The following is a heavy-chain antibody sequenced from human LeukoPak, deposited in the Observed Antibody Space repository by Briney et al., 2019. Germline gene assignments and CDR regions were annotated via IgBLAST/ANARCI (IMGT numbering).Heavy chain of an antibody. V-gene: IGHV1-69*01. CDR2: IIPIFGTA. J-gene: IGHJ4*02. CDR3: ARDRGLVVATPGGFDY. D-gene: IGHD5-12*01. CDR1: GGTFSSYA. Sequence: SVKVSCKASGGTFSSYAISWVRQAPGQGLEWMGGIIPIFGTANYAQKFQGRVTITADESTSTAYMELSSLRSEDPAVYYCARDRGLVVATPGGFDYWGQGTLVTVSS.